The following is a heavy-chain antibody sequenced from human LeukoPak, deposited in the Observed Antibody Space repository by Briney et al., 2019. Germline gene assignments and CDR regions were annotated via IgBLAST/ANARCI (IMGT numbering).Heavy chain of an antibody. J-gene: IGHJ3*02. CDR2: VTATNNNR. Sequence: GGSLRLSCLASGFTFSDHTLNWVRQAPGKGLEWISSVTATNNNRHYADSVEGRFSISRDNAKNSLYLQMNSLRAEDTAVYYCAKANLQQQIVRSPFDIWGQGTMVTVTS. D-gene: IGHD6-13*01. CDR3: AKANLQQQIVRSPFDI. V-gene: IGHV3-11*01. CDR1: GFTFSDHT.